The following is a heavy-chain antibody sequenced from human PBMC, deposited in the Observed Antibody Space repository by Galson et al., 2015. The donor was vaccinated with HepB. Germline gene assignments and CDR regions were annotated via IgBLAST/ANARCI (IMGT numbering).Heavy chain of an antibody. Sequence: SVKVSCKASGYTFTRYGISWVRQAPGQGLEWMGWISAYNGNTNYAQKLQGRVTMTTDTSTSIAYMELRSLRSDDTAVYYCARDRFVVRGVINGANSYYYYYYGMDVWGQGTTVTVSS. V-gene: IGHV1-18*01. D-gene: IGHD3-10*01. J-gene: IGHJ6*02. CDR2: ISAYNGNT. CDR3: ARDRFVVRGVINGANSYYYYYYGMDV. CDR1: GYTFTRYG.